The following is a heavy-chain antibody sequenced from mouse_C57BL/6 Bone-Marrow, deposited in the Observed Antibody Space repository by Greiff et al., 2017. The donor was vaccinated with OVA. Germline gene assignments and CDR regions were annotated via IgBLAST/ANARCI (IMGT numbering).Heavy chain of an antibody. CDR1: GFTFSSYA. CDR2: ISSGGDYI. D-gene: IGHD2-3*01. Sequence: EVKLQESGEGLVKPGGSLKLSCAASGFTFSSYAMSWVRQTPEKRLEWVAYISSGGDYIYYADTVQGRFTISRDNARNTMYLQMSSQKSEDTAMYYCTRDGYNAMDYWGQGTSVTVSS. V-gene: IGHV5-9-1*02. J-gene: IGHJ4*01. CDR3: TRDGYNAMDY.